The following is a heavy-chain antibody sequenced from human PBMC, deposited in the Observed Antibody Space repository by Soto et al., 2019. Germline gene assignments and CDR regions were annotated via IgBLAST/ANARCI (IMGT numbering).Heavy chain of an antibody. CDR3: AKDQVRVVVAGAFDY. CDR2: ISYDGSNK. CDR1: GFTFSSYG. V-gene: IGHV3-30*18. J-gene: IGHJ4*02. Sequence: QVQLVESGGGVVQPGRSLRLSCAASGFTFSSYGMHWVRQAPGKGLEWVAVISYDGSNKYYADSVKGRFTISRDNSKNTRYLQMNSLRAEDTAVYYCAKDQVRVVVAGAFDYWGQGTLVTVSS. D-gene: IGHD2-15*01.